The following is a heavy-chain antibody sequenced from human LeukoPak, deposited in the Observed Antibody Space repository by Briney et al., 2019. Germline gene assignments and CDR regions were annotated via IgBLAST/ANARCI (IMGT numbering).Heavy chain of an antibody. CDR1: GGSVSSYY. D-gene: IGHD5-12*01. J-gene: IGHJ4*02. Sequence: PSETLSLTCTVSGGSVSSYYWSWIRQPPGKGLEWIGYIYYSGSTNYKPSLKSRVTISVETSKNQFSLKLRSVTAADTAVYYCARRAYEALHFDYWGQGTLVTVSS. CDR2: IYYSGST. CDR3: ARRAYEALHFDY. V-gene: IGHV4-59*02.